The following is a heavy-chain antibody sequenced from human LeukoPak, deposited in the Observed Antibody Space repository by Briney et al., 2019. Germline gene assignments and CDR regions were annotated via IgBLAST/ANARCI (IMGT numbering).Heavy chain of an antibody. CDR1: GFTFSVYT. CDR2: ISSSSSCI. J-gene: IGHJ5*02. V-gene: IGHV3-21*06. Sequence: PGGSLRLSCAASGFTFSVYTINWVRQAPGKGLEWVSSISSSSSCIYYADSVKGRFTISRDNAENSLYLQMNSLRAEDTAVYYCARHDWFDPWGQGTLVTVSS. CDR3: ARHDWFDP. D-gene: IGHD3-3*01.